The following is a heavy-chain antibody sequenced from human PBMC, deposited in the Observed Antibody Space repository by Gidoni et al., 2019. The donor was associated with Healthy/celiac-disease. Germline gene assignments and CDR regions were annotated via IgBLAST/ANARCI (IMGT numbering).Heavy chain of an antibody. J-gene: IGHJ4*02. CDR1: GFTFSSYA. V-gene: IGHV3-23*01. Sequence: EVQLLESGGGLVQPGGSLRLSCAASGFTFSSYAMSWVRQAPGKGLEWVSAISGSGGSTYYADSVKGRFTISRDNSKNTLYLQMNSLRAEDTAVYYCGGDYYDSSGYYLTIDYWGQGTLVTVSS. CDR3: GGDYYDSSGYYLTIDY. D-gene: IGHD3-22*01. CDR2: ISGSGGST.